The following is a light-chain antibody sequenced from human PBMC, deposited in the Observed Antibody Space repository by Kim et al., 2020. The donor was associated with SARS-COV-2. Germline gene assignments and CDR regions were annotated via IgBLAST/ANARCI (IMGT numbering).Light chain of an antibody. CDR2: AAS. CDR3: QQYYSYPLT. Sequence: AATGDGVTITCRASQGISSYLAGYQQKPGKAPKLLIYAASTLQSGVPSRFSGSGSRTEFTLTISCLQSEDFATYYCQQYYSYPLTFGGGTKVDIK. V-gene: IGKV1-8*01. CDR1: QGISSY. J-gene: IGKJ4*01.